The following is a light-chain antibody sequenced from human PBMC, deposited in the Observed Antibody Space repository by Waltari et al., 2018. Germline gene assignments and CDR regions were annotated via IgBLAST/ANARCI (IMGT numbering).Light chain of an antibody. CDR2: AAS. CDR1: QSISTY. CDR3: QQSYSPLT. J-gene: IGKJ4*01. V-gene: IGKV1-39*01. Sequence: DFQMPQSPSYLSASVGDRVTIDCRAIQSISTYLNWYKQKPGKAPNLLIYAASSLQSGVPSRFSGSGSVTDFTLTISSLQPEDFATYYCQQSYSPLTFGGGTKVEIK.